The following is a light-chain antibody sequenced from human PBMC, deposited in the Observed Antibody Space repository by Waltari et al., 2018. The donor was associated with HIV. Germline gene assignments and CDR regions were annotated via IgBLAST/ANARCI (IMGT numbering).Light chain of an antibody. CDR1: ASPKPY. V-gene: IGLV3-25*03. Sequence: SSELTQPPSVSVSPGQTARITCSGDASPKPYTHWLQQKPGQGPGVVIHKNAERPSGIPERFSASRAGTTVTLTITGVQTDDEADYYCLSADRSGTYVFGPGTTVTVL. CDR2: KNA. CDR3: LSADRSGTYV. J-gene: IGLJ1*01.